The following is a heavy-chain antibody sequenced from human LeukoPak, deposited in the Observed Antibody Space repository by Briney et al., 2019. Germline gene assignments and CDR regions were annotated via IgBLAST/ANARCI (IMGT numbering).Heavy chain of an antibody. Sequence: GGSLRLSCVASGFTFSSYSMNWVRQAPGKGLEWVSSISSSSSYIYYADSVKGRFTISRDNAKNSLYLQMNSLRAEDTAVYYCARARYYDILTGDYLVYYYGMDVWGQGTTVTVSS. V-gene: IGHV3-21*01. D-gene: IGHD3-9*01. CDR1: GFTFSSYS. CDR2: ISSSSSYI. J-gene: IGHJ6*02. CDR3: ARARYYDILTGDYLVYYYGMDV.